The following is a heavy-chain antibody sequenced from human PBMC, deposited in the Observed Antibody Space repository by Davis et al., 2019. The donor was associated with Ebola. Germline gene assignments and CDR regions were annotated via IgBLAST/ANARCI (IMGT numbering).Heavy chain of an antibody. J-gene: IGHJ4*02. CDR1: GFTFSGSA. CDR2: ISSSGSTI. D-gene: IGHD3-10*01. Sequence: GGSLRLSCAASGFTFSGSAMHWVRQASGKGLEWVSYISSSGSTIYYADSVKGRFTISRDNSKNTLYLQMNSLRAEDTAVYYCAKGTYGDYWGQGTLVTVSS. CDR3: AKGTYGDY. V-gene: IGHV3-48*01.